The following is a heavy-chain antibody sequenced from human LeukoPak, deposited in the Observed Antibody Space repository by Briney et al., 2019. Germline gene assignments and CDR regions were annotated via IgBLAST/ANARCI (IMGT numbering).Heavy chain of an antibody. CDR2: ISSSSSYI. D-gene: IGHD3-16*01. CDR1: GFTFSSYS. CDR3: ARDAPPGEGTFDY. J-gene: IGHJ4*02. Sequence: GGSLRLSCAASGFTFSSYSMNWVRQAPGKGLEWVSSISSSSSYIYYADSVKGRFTISRDNAKNSLYLQMNSLRAEDTAVYYCARDAPPGEGTFDYWGQGTLVTVSS. V-gene: IGHV3-21*01.